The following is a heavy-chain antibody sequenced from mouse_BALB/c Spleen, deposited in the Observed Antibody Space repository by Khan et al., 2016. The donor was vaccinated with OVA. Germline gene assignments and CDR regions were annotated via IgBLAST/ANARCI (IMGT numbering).Heavy chain of an antibody. J-gene: IGHJ1*01. CDR2: ISSGSSTI. Sequence: EVQLQESGGGLVQPGGSRKLSCAASGFTFSSFGMHWVRQAPKKGLEWVAYISSGSSTIYYVDTVKGRFTISRDSPKNPLFLQMTSLRSEDTAMYYCARSGGNFHWYFDVWGAGTSVTVSS. V-gene: IGHV5-17*02. D-gene: IGHD2-1*01. CDR3: ARSGGNFHWYFDV. CDR1: GFTFSSFG.